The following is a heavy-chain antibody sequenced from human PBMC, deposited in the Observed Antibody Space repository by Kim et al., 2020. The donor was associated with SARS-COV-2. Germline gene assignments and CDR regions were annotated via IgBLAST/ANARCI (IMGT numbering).Heavy chain of an antibody. V-gene: IGHV4-39*01. CDR1: GGSISSSSYY. J-gene: IGHJ5*02. CDR3: ARHLSAGVNWFDP. Sequence: SETLSLTCTVSGGSISSSSYYWGWIRQPPGKGLEWIGSIYYSGSTYYNPSLKSRVTISVDTSKNQFSLKLSSVTAADTAVYYCARHLSAGVNWFDPWGQGTLVTVSS. CDR2: IYYSGST.